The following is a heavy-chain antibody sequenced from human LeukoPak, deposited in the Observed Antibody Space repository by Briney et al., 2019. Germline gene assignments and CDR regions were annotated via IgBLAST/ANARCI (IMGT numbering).Heavy chain of an antibody. CDR3: ARLGTQGDYYYYGMDV. CDR2: IDPSDSYT. CDR1: GYSFTSYW. D-gene: IGHD2-21*01. Sequence: PGESLMISCKGSGYSFTSYWISWGRQMPEKGLEWMGRIDPSDSYTNYSPSFQGHVTISADKSISTAYLQWSSLKASDTAMYYCARLGTQGDYYYYGMDVWGKGTTVTVSS. J-gene: IGHJ6*04. V-gene: IGHV5-10-1*01.